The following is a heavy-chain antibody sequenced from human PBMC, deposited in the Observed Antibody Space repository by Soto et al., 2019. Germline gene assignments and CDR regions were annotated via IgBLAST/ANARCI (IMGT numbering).Heavy chain of an antibody. CDR2: IIPILGIA. CDR3: ARVWDGGNSFYAFDI. J-gene: IGHJ3*02. D-gene: IGHD2-21*02. CDR1: GGTFSSYT. V-gene: IGHV1-69*02. Sequence: VASVKVSCKASGGTFSSYTISWVRQAPGQGLEWMGRIIPILGIANYAQKFQGRVTITADKSTSTAYMELSSLRSEDTAVYYCARVWDGGNSFYAFDIWGQGTMVTVSS.